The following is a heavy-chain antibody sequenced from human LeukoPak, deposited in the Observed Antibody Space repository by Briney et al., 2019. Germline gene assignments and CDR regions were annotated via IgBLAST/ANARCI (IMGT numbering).Heavy chain of an antibody. CDR2: IHSSGST. J-gene: IGHJ4*02. V-gene: IGHV4-4*07. D-gene: IGHD3-10*01. CDR3: ARGSQNYYNPFDN. CDR1: GGSISGSISGTY. Sequence: SETLSLTCTVSGGSISGSISGTYWSWVRQPAGKGLEWIGRIHSSGSTKYNPSLKSRVTMSVDTSKNQLFLRLTSVTAADTVLYYCARGSQNYYNPFDNWGQGTLVTVSS.